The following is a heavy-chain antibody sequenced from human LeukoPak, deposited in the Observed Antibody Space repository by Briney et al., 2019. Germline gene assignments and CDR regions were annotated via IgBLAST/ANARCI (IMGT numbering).Heavy chain of an antibody. CDR1: GFTFSDYY. CDR3: ARAPSEKGAKGLYFDY. V-gene: IGHV3-11*04. J-gene: IGHJ4*02. CDR2: ISSSGSTI. D-gene: IGHD1-26*01. Sequence: GGSLRLSCAASGFTFSDYYMSWIRQAPGKGLEWVSYISSSGSTIYYADSVKGRFTISRDNAKNSLYLQTNSLRAEDTAVYYCARAPSEKGAKGLYFDYWGQGTLVTVSS.